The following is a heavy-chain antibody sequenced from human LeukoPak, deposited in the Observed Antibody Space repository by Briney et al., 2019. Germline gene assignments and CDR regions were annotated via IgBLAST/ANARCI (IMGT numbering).Heavy chain of an antibody. D-gene: IGHD6-6*01. V-gene: IGHV4-4*09. CDR3: ARHFRSAASQRAFDS. Sequence: SETLSLTCTVSGGSVSSYYWSWIRQPPGKGLEWIAYISSSGSTDYNPSLKRRVTISVDTSKNQFSLKLSSVTAADTAVYYCARHFRSAASQRAFDSWGQGTLVTVSS. CDR1: GGSVSSYY. J-gene: IGHJ4*02. CDR2: ISSSGST.